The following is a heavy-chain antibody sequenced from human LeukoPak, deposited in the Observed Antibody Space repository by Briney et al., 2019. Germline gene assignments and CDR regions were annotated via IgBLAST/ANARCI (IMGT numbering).Heavy chain of an antibody. CDR3: ASSHYYGSGSYYYYYYGMDV. D-gene: IGHD3-10*01. V-gene: IGHV3-7*01. CDR1: GFTFSSYW. J-gene: IGHJ6*02. CDR2: IKQDGSEK. Sequence: PGGPLRLSCAASGFTFSSYWMSWVRQAPGKGLEWVANIKQDGSEKYYVDSVKGRFTISRDNAKNSLYLQMNSLRAEDTAVYYCASSHYYGSGSYYYYYYGMDVWGQGTTVTVSS.